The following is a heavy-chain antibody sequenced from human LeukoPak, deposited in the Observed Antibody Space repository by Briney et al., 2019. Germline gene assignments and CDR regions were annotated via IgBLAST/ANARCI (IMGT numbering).Heavy chain of an antibody. CDR3: ARVGPMNDFWSGYLYQGGFDP. V-gene: IGHV1-69*13. Sequence: SVKVSCKASGGTFSSYAISWVRQAPGQGLEWMGGVIPIFGTANYAQKFQGRVTITADESTSTAYMELSSLRSEDTAVYYCARVGPMNDFWSGYLYQGGFDPWGQGTLVTVSS. CDR2: VIPIFGTA. CDR1: GGTFSSYA. D-gene: IGHD3-3*01. J-gene: IGHJ5*02.